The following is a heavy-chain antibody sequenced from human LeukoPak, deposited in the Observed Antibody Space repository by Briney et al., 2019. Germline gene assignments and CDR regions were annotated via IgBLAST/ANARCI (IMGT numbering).Heavy chain of an antibody. Sequence: ASVKVSCKVSGYTLTELSMHWVRQAPGKGLEWMGGFDPEDGETIYAQKFQGRVTMTEDTSTDTACMELSSLRSEDTAVYYCATADFWSDPDAFDIWGQGTMVTVSS. J-gene: IGHJ3*02. D-gene: IGHD3-3*01. V-gene: IGHV1-24*01. CDR3: ATADFWSDPDAFDI. CDR2: FDPEDGET. CDR1: GYTLTELS.